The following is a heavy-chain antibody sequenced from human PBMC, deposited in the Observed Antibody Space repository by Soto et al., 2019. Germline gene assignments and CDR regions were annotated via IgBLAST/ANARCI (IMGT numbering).Heavy chain of an antibody. CDR1: GGSISSGGYY. Sequence: SETLSLTCTVSGGSISSGGYYWSWIRQHPGKGLEWIGYIYYSGSTYYNPSLISRVTISVDTSKNQFSLKLNSVTAADTAVYYCARGKAAAADEYLQHWGQGTLVTVSS. CDR2: IYYSGST. J-gene: IGHJ1*01. D-gene: IGHD6-13*01. V-gene: IGHV4-31*03. CDR3: ARGKAAAADEYLQH.